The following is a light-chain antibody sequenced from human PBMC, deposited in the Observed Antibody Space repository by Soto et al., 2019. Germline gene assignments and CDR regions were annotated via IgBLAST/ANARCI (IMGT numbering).Light chain of an antibody. V-gene: IGKV3-11*01. J-gene: IGKJ4*01. CDR2: DAS. CDR3: QQRSNWPLT. Sequence: EIVLTQSPATLSLSPGERATLSCRASQSVSSYLAWYQQKPGQAPRLLIYDASNRTTCIPARFSGSGSGTDFTLTISSLEPEDFAVYYCQQRSNWPLTFGGGTKWISN. CDR1: QSVSSY.